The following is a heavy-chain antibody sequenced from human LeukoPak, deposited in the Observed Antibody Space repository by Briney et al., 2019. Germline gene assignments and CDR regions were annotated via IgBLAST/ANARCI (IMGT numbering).Heavy chain of an antibody. D-gene: IGHD2/OR15-2a*01. CDR2: ASGSGGST. CDR1: GFTFTSYA. V-gene: IGHV3-23*01. J-gene: IGHJ4*02. CDR3: VKGISTLSDYFDS. Sequence: GGSLRLSCATSGFTFTSYAMSWVRQAPGKGLEWVSAASGSGGSTHYADSVQGRFTISRDNSKNTLYLQMNSLRAEDTAIYYCVKGISTLSDYFDSWGQGTLVTVSS.